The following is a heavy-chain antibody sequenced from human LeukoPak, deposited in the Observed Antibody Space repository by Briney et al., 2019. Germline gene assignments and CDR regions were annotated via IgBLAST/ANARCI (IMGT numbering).Heavy chain of an antibody. D-gene: IGHD2-21*01. CDR2: INHSGST. Sequence: PSETLSLTCAVYGGSFSGYYWSWIRQPPGKGLEWIGEINHSGSTNYNPSLKSRVTISLDTSKKQFSLKLSSVSAADTAMYYCARGRGPGDLDYWGQGTPVTVSS. CDR3: ARGRGPGDLDY. J-gene: IGHJ4*02. CDR1: GGSFSGYY. V-gene: IGHV4-34*01.